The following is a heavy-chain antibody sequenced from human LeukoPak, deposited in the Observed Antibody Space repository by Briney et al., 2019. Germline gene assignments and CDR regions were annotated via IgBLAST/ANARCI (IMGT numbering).Heavy chain of an antibody. Sequence: PSETLSLTCAVSGGSISSGGYSWSWIRQPPGKGLEWIGYIYHSGSTYYNPSLKSRVTISVDRSKNQFSLKLSSVTAADTAVYYCARGNDYGDNGNWFDPWGQGTLVTVSS. CDR2: IYHSGST. CDR1: GGSISSGGYS. V-gene: IGHV4-30-2*01. D-gene: IGHD4-17*01. J-gene: IGHJ5*02. CDR3: ARGNDYGDNGNWFDP.